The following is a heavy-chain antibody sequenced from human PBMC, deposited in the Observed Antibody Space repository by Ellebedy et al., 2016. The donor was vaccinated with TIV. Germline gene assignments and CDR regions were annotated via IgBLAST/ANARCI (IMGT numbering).Heavy chain of an antibody. CDR3: ASRSRSGLVAVGNDYYAMDV. CDR2: INPTGGST. V-gene: IGHV1-46*01. CDR1: GYTFSTYY. D-gene: IGHD6-19*01. Sequence: ASVKVSXXASGYTFSTYYMHWVRQAPGQGLEGMGIINPTGGSTSYAQKFQGRVTMTKDTSTSTVYMELSSLRSEDTAVYFCASRSRSGLVAVGNDYYAMDVWGQGTTVTVSS. J-gene: IGHJ6*02.